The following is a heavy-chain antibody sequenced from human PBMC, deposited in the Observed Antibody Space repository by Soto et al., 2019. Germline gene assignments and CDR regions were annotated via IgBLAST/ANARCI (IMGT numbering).Heavy chain of an antibody. Sequence: GGSLRLSCAASGFTFSDYYMSWIRQAPGKGLEWVSYISSSGSAIYYADSVRGRFTISRDNAKNSLYLQMNSLRAEDTAVYYCARDRYGDKAFDYWGQGTLVTVSS. D-gene: IGHD4-17*01. CDR1: GFTFSDYY. CDR2: ISSSGSAI. V-gene: IGHV3-11*01. J-gene: IGHJ4*02. CDR3: ARDRYGDKAFDY.